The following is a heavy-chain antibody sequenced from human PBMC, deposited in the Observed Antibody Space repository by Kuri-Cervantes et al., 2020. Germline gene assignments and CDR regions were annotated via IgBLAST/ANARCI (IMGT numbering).Heavy chain of an antibody. V-gene: IGHV4-59*01. CDR3: ARVGATPTRYYYYGMDV. D-gene: IGHD1-26*01. J-gene: IGHJ6*02. CDR2: IYYSGST. Sequence: SETLSLTCTVSGGSTSPYYWSWIRQHPGKGLEWIGYIYYSGSTNYNPSLKSRVTISVDTSKTQFSLKLSSVTAADTAVYYCARVGATPTRYYYYGMDVWGQGTTVTVSS. CDR1: GGSTSPYY.